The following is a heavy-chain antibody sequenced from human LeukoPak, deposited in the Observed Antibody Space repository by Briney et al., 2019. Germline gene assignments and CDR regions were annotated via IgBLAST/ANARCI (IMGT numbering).Heavy chain of an antibody. CDR3: AREKSFHSNFDY. V-gene: IGHV4-39*02. CDR1: GGSISSSSYY. J-gene: IGHJ4*02. D-gene: IGHD2-21*01. Sequence: PSETLSLTCTVSGGSISSSSYYWGWIRQPPGKGLEWIGSIYYSVSTYYNPSLKSRVTISVDTSKNHFSLKLTSVTAADTAVYYCAREKSFHSNFDYWGQGTLVTVSS. CDR2: IYYSVST.